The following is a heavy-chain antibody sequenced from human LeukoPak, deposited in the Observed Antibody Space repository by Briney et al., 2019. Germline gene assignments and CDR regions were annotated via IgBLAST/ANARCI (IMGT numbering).Heavy chain of an antibody. D-gene: IGHD3-10*01. CDR1: GFTFSSYG. Sequence: PGGSLRLSCAASGFTFSSYGMHWVRQAPGKGLEWVAFTRYDGSNKYYADSVKGRFTISRDNSKNTLYLQMNSLRAEDTAVYYCAKDILSTLRVVRGVTFDYWGQGTLVTVSS. CDR2: TRYDGSNK. J-gene: IGHJ4*02. V-gene: IGHV3-30*02. CDR3: AKDILSTLRVVRGVTFDY.